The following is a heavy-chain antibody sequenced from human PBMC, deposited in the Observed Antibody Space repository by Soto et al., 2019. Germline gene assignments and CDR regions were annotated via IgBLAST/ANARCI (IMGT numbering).Heavy chain of an antibody. CDR2: IFIGGTT. CDR1: GFTVSSSQ. J-gene: IGHJ5*02. CDR3: ARAGSEQYFDWLLSGFDP. D-gene: IGHD3-9*01. V-gene: IGHV3-53*01. Sequence: GGSLRLSCAASGFTVSSSQMTWVRQAPGKALEWVSVIFIGGTTQYAVSVKGRFTISRDYSKNTVYLQMNSLRAEDTAVYFCARAGSEQYFDWLLSGFDPWGQGTQVTVSS.